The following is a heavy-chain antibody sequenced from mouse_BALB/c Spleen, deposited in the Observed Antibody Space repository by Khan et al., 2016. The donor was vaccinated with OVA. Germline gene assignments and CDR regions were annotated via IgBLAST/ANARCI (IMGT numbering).Heavy chain of an antibody. D-gene: IGHD1-1*01. J-gene: IGHJ4*01. CDR3: ARENYYGRGCYAMDY. Sequence: DLVKPGASVKLSCKASGYTFTSYWINWIKQRPGQGLEWIGRIGPGSSNAYYNDMFKGMATLNVDTSSNTAYIQLSSLSSEDSAVYFCARENYYGRGCYAMDYWGQGASVTVSA. CDR1: GYTFTSYW. CDR2: IGPGSSNA. V-gene: IGHV1S41*01.